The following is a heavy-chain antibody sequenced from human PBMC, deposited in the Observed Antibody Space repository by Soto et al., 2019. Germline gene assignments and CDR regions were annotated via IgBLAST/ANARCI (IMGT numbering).Heavy chain of an antibody. V-gene: IGHV1-18*04. Sequence: ASVKVSCTASGYTFTSYYMHWVRQAPGQGLEWMGWISAYNGNTNYAQKLQGRVTMTTDTSTSTAYMELRSLRSDDTAVYYCAREAYGSGSYFDYWGQGTLVTVSS. CDR1: GYTFTSYY. J-gene: IGHJ4*02. D-gene: IGHD3-10*01. CDR3: AREAYGSGSYFDY. CDR2: ISAYNGNT.